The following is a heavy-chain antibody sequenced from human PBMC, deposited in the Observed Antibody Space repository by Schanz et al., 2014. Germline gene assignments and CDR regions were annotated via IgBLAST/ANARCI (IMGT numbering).Heavy chain of an antibody. CDR3: AKDSTHIDIVLVPTAIDY. V-gene: IGHV3-48*01. D-gene: IGHD2-2*01. CDR2: IDGKSTTV. J-gene: IGHJ4*02. CDR1: GFTVSSDH. Sequence: VQLLQFGGGVVQPGRSLRLSCVVSGFTVSSDHMSWVRQAPGKGLEWLSYIDGKSTTVYYADSVKGRFTVSRDNARNSLYLHMNTLGAEDTAVYYCAKDSTHIDIVLVPTAIDYWGQGTLVTVSS.